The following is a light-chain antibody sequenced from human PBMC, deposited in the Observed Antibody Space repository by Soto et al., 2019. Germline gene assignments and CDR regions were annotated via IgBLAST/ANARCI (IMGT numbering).Light chain of an antibody. V-gene: IGKV2-28*01. CDR2: LGS. CDR3: MQALQAPWT. J-gene: IGKJ1*01. CDR1: QNLLQSNGYNY. Sequence: DLVMTQSPLSLPVTPGEPASISCRSSQNLLQSNGYNYLDWYLQKPGQSPQLLIYLGSNRASGVPDRFSGSGSGTEFTLKISRVEAEDVGVYYCMQALQAPWTFGLGPKVEI.